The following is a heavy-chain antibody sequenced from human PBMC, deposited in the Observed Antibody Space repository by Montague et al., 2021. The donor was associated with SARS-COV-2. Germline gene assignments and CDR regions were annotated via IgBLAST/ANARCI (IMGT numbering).Heavy chain of an antibody. V-gene: IGHV4-34*01. D-gene: IGHD2-21*02. CDR3: VVVVPAMRPRSDY. J-gene: IGHJ4*02. CDR1: GGSFSVYY. CDR2: INHSGST. Sequence: SETLSLTCAVYGGSFSVYYWSWIRQPPGKGLEWIGEINHSGSTNYNPSLKSRVTISSDTSKNQFPLKLNSVTAADTAAYFCVVVVPAMRPRSDYWGQGTLVTVSS.